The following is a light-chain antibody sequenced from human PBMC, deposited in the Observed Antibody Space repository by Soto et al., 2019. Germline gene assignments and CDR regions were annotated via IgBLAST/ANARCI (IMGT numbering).Light chain of an antibody. CDR2: ANY. V-gene: IGLV1-40*01. CDR3: QSYYSGHSGYV. Sequence: QSVLTQPPSVSGAPGQRVTISCTGSSSNIGAVYDVHWYQQLPGTAPKLLIYANYNRPSGVAARFSGSKSGISASLAITGLQAEDEADNYCQSYYSGHSGYVFGTGTKVTVL. CDR1: SSNIGAVYD. J-gene: IGLJ1*01.